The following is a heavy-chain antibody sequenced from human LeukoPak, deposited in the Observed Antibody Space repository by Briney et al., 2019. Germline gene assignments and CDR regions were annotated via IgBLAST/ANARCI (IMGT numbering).Heavy chain of an antibody. CDR1: GGSISSSSYY. CDR2: IYYSGST. J-gene: IGHJ4*02. V-gene: IGHV4-39*01. Sequence: SETLSLTCTVSGGSISSSSYYWGWIRQPPGKGLEWIGSIYYSGSTYYNPSLKSRVTISVDTSKNQLSLKLSSVTAADTAVYYCARPRYDSSGYYLDYWGQGTLVTVSS. D-gene: IGHD3-22*01. CDR3: ARPRYDSSGYYLDY.